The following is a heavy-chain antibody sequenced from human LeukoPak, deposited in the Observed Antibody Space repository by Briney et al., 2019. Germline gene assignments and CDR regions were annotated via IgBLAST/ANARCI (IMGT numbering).Heavy chain of an antibody. V-gene: IGHV5-51*01. CDR1: GYSFTSYW. J-gene: IGHJ4*02. CDR2: IYPRDSDT. Sequence: GESLQISCQGSGYSFTSYWIGWVRQMPGKGLEWMGIIYPRDSDTRYSPSFQGQVTISADKSISTAYLQWSSLRASDTAMYYCARGDINYFDFWGQGALVTVSS. CDR3: ARGDINYFDF. D-gene: IGHD3-9*01.